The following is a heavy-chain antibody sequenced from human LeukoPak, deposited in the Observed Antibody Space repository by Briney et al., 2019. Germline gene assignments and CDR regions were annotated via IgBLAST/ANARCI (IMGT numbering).Heavy chain of an antibody. V-gene: IGHV3-21*01. J-gene: IGHJ4*02. CDR2: ITSSGTYT. CDR3: ARDLGATAYDY. D-gene: IGHD1-26*01. Sequence: GGSLRLSWAASGXTFSSYSVNWVRQAPGKGLEWVSHITSSGTYTSYADSVKGRFTISRDNAKNSLYLRMSSLRAEDTAVYYCARDLGATAYDYWGQGTLVIVSS. CDR1: GXTFSSYS.